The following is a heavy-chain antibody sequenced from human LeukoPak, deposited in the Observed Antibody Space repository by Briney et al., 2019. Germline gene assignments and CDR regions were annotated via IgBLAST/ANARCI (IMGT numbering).Heavy chain of an antibody. V-gene: IGHV4-59*08. D-gene: IGHD3-10*01. CDR3: ARHMSVSYDAFDL. CDR2: VYYTGRT. J-gene: IGHJ3*01. Sequence: SETLSLACSVSDGSTTGYYRSWIRQPPGKGLEWIAYVYYTGRTLYNPSLESRVTISVDTSKAQFSLTVTSVTAADTAVYYCARHMSVSYDAFDLWGRGTTVTVSS. CDR1: DGSTTGYY.